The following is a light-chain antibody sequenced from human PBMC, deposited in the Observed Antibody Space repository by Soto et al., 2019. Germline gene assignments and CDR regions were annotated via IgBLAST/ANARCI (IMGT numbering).Light chain of an antibody. CDR1: QSIDSW. J-gene: IGKJ2*01. Sequence: DIQMTQSPSTLSASVGDRVTIACRASQSIDSWLAWYQQKPGKAPKFLSYDASDLESGVPSRFSGSGSGTEFTLTISSLQPDDFATYYCQQYRGKPFTFGQGTKVEMK. CDR2: DAS. V-gene: IGKV1-5*01. CDR3: QQYRGKPFT.